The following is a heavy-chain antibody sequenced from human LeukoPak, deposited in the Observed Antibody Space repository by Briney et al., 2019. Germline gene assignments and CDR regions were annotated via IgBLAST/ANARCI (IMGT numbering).Heavy chain of an antibody. CDR2: FSGSGGST. CDR3: AKEGPATVVISAGSFDI. Sequence: GGSLRLSCAASGFTFSSYAMSWVRQAPGKGLECISGFSGSGGSTYYADSVKGRFTISRDNSKNTLYLQMNSLRAEDTAVYYCAKEGPATVVISAGSFDIWGQGAMVTVSS. CDR1: GFTFSSYA. V-gene: IGHV3-23*01. D-gene: IGHD4-23*01. J-gene: IGHJ3*02.